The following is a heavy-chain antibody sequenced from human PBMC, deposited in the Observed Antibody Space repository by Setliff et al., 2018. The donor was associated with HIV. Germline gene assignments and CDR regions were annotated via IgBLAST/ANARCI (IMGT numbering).Heavy chain of an antibody. Sequence: SETLSLTCTVSGGSIRSFFWSWIRQPPGKGLEWIGHIYTSGSTNYNPSLESRVTMSVDTSKNQFSLNLSSVTAADTAVYYCARGYGAAGGGYWGQGTLVTVSS. CDR3: ARGYGAAGGGY. V-gene: IGHV4-4*08. CDR1: GGSIRSFF. J-gene: IGHJ4*02. D-gene: IGHD6-25*01. CDR2: IYTSGST.